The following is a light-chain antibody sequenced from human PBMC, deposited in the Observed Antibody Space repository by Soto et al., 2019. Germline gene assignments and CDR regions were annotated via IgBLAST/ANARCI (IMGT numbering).Light chain of an antibody. J-gene: IGKJ2*01. V-gene: IGKV3-20*01. CDR2: GAS. CDR1: QSVSSSY. CDR3: QQYGSSPPNT. Sequence: EIVLTQSPGTLSLSPGERATLSCRASQSVSSSYLAWYQQKPGQAPRLLIYGASSRATVIPDRFSGSGSGTDFTLAISRLEPEDWAVYECQQYGSSPPNTFGQGTKLVIK.